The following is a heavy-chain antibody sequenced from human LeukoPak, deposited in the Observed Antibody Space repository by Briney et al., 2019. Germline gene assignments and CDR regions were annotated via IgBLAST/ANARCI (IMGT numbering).Heavy chain of an antibody. D-gene: IGHD5-12*01. CDR3: ARSGYSGYGGDYYYYYGMDV. CDR2: IYPGDSDT. CDR1: GYSFTSYW. J-gene: IGHJ6*04. Sequence: GESLKISCKGSGYSFTSYWIGWVRQMPGKGLEWMGIIYPGDSDTRYSPSFQGQVTISADKSISTAYLQWSSLKASDAAMYYCARSGYSGYGGDYYYYYGMDVWGKGTTVTVSS. V-gene: IGHV5-51*01.